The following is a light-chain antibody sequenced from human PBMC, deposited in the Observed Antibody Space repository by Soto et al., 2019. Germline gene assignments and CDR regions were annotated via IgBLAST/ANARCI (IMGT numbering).Light chain of an antibody. Sequence: DSQMTQSPSTLSASVGDRVNITCRASQSISMLLAWYQQQPGKAPNLLIDKASSLEGEVQSTFRGSASATDFTLTISSLQPDAFATSFCLQSNHYPLAFGGVTRVEL. CDR1: QSISML. V-gene: IGKV1-5*03. CDR2: KAS. J-gene: IGKJ4*01. CDR3: LQSNHYPLA.